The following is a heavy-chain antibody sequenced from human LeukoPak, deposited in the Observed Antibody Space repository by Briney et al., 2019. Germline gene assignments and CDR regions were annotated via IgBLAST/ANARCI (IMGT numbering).Heavy chain of an antibody. J-gene: IGHJ3*02. D-gene: IGHD3-9*01. V-gene: IGHV3-21*01. CDR3: ARDPHDILTGVDAFDI. Sequence: GGSLRLSCAASGFTFSSYSMNWVRQAPGKGLEWVSSISSSSSYIYYADSVKGRFTISRDNAKNSLYLQMNSLRAEDTAVYYCARDPHDILTGVDAFDIWGQGTMVTVSS. CDR2: ISSSSSYI. CDR1: GFTFSSYS.